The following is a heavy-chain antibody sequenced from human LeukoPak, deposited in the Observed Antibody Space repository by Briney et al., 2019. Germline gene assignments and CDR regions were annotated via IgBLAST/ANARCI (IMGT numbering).Heavy chain of an antibody. Sequence: ASVKVSCKASGYTFTRFDINWVRQATGQGLEWMGWMNPNSGNTGYAQKFQGRVTITRNTSISTAYMELSSLRSEDTAVYYCAREHSSSWDQFDYWGQGTLVTVSS. CDR2: MNPNSGNT. CDR3: AREHSSSWDQFDY. CDR1: GYTFTRFD. J-gene: IGHJ4*02. V-gene: IGHV1-8*03. D-gene: IGHD6-13*01.